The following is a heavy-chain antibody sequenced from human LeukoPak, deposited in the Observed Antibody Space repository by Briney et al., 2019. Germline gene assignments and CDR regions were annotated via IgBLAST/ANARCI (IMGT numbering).Heavy chain of an antibody. CDR1: GGTFSSYA. CDR2: IIPILGIA. J-gene: IGHJ5*02. V-gene: IGHV1-69*04. D-gene: IGHD6-13*01. Sequence: SVKVSCKASGGTFSSYAISWVRQAPGQGLEWMGRIIPILGIANYAQKFQGRVTITADKSTSTAYMELSSLRSEDTAVYYCARGLGAAGTHWFDPWGQGTLVTVSS. CDR3: ARGLGAAGTHWFDP.